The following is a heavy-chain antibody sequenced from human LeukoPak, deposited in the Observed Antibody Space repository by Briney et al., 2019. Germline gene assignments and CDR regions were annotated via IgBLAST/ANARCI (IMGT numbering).Heavy chain of an antibody. D-gene: IGHD3-3*01. CDR2: IYPGDSDT. V-gene: IGHV5-51*01. Sequence: RGESLKISCKGSGYSFTSYWIGWVRQMPGKGLEWMGIIYPGDSDTRYSPSFQGQVTISADKFISTAYLQWSSLKASDTAMYYCARNDFWSGYPPEYYFDYWGQGTLVTVSS. CDR1: GYSFTSYW. J-gene: IGHJ4*02. CDR3: ARNDFWSGYPPEYYFDY.